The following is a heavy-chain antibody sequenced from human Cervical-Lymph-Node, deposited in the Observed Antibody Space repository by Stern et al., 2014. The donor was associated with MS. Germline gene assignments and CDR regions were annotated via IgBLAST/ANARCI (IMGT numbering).Heavy chain of an antibody. CDR2: ISSSSSYI. Sequence: EVQLVESGGGLVKPGGSLRLSCAASGFTFSSYSMNWVRQAPGKGLEWVSSISSSSSYIYYADSVKGRFTISRDNAKNSLYLQMNSLRAEDTAVYYCARDRERYCSSTSCYWDDAFDIWGQGTMVTVSS. J-gene: IGHJ3*02. CDR3: ARDRERYCSSTSCYWDDAFDI. CDR1: GFTFSSYS. V-gene: IGHV3-21*01. D-gene: IGHD2-2*01.